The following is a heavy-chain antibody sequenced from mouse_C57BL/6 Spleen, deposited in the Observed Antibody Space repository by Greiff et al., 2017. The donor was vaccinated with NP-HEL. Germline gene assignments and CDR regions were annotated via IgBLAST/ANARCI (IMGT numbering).Heavy chain of an antibody. D-gene: IGHD4-1*01. Sequence: EVHLVESGGGLVQPGGSLKLSCAASGFTFSDYYMYWVRQTPEKRLEWVAYISNGGGSTYYPDTVKGRFTISRDNAKNTLYLQMSRLKSEDTAMYYCARHAGVLYYYAMDYWGQGTSVTVSS. V-gene: IGHV5-12*01. CDR1: GFTFSDYY. CDR2: ISNGGGST. CDR3: ARHAGVLYYYAMDY. J-gene: IGHJ4*01.